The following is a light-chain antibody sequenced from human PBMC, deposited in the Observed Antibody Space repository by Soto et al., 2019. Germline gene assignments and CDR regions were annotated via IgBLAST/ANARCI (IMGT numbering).Light chain of an antibody. J-gene: IGKJ1*01. CDR1: VTVATN. Sequence: EIVMTQSPVTLSMSPGAPATLSCRASVTVATNVAWYQQTPGQAPRLLIYDASARATDIPDRFSGSGSGTDFTLNITRVEPEDSAVYYCLQHSGTSPKTFGQGTKVDNK. CDR3: LQHSGTSPKT. CDR2: DAS. V-gene: IGKV3D-20*02.